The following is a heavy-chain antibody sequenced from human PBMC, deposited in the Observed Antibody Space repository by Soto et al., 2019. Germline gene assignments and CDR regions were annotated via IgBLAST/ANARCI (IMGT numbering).Heavy chain of an antibody. CDR1: EFNFSSFG. J-gene: IGHJ6*03. CDR2: ISGSGGST. V-gene: IGHV3-23*01. CDR3: AKFPSCPGHREMYYYYHMDL. Sequence: GGSMRHWCAASEFNFSSFGGSWVRPAPGKGLEWVSAISGSGGSTYYADSVKGRFTISRDNSKNTLYLQMNSLRAEDTAVYYCAKFPSCPGHREMYYYYHMDLWGKGTTVTV.